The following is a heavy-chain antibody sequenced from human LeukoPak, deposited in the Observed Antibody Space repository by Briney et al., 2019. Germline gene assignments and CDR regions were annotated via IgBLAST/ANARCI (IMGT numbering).Heavy chain of an antibody. D-gene: IGHD7-27*01. Sequence: GGSLRLSCAASGFTFSSYTMSWVRQAPEKGLEWVSTITTSDGNTYYADSVKGRFTVSRDNSKNTLFPQMNSLRAEDTAVYYCAKDGGLWVSAHWGDSWGRGTLVTVSS. CDR3: AKDGGLWVSAHWGDS. CDR2: ITTSDGNT. CDR1: GFTFSSYT. J-gene: IGHJ4*02. V-gene: IGHV3-23*01.